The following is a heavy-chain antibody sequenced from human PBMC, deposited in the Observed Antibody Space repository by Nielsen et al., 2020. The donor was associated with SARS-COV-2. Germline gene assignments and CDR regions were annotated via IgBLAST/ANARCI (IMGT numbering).Heavy chain of an antibody. J-gene: IGHJ4*02. CDR2: ISSSGYT. Sequence: GESLKISCAASGFTFSDYYMSWIRQAPGKGLEWVPYISSSGYTNYVDSVKGRFTISRDNAKNSLYLQMSSLRAEDTAVYYCAREGRKLPLDYWGQGTLVTVSS. D-gene: IGHD5-24*01. CDR3: AREGRKLPLDY. CDR1: GFTFSDYY. V-gene: IGHV3-11*05.